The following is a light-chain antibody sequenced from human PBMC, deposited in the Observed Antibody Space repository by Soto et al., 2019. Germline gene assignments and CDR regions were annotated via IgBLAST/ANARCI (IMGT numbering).Light chain of an antibody. CDR3: QQSYSNILT. J-gene: IGKJ4*01. Sequence: DILMTQSPSALSASVGDRITITCRASQSISSFLNWYQQKPGKAPKLLIYTTSNLETGIPSRFSGSGSGTDFTLTISSLQREDFATYYCQQSYSNILTFGGGTKVEVK. CDR2: TTS. V-gene: IGKV1-39*01. CDR1: QSISSF.